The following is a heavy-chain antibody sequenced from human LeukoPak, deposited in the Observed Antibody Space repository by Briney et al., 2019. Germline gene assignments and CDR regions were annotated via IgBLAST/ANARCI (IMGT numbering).Heavy chain of an antibody. D-gene: IGHD3-10*02. CDR2: ISSSGSTI. V-gene: IGHV3-48*03. Sequence: PGGSLRLSCTASGFTFSSYEMNWVRQAPGKGLEWVSYISSSGSTIYYPDSVKGRFTISRDNAKNSLYLQMTSVNAEDKAVYYCAELGITMIGGVWGKGTTVTISS. CDR3: AELGITMIGGV. CDR1: GFTFSSYE. J-gene: IGHJ6*04.